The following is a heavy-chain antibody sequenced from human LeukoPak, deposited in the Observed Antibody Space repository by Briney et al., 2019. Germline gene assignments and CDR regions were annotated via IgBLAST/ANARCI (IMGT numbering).Heavy chain of an antibody. Sequence: PGGSLRLSCAASGFTFSSYAMNWVRQAPGKGLEWVSLISGGGGGTYYADSVKGRFTISRDNSENTLYLQMNSLSAYDTAVYYCAGDHYLGSGSRTDGMDVGGKGTTVTVSS. CDR2: ISGGGGGT. D-gene: IGHD3-10*01. CDR3: AGDHYLGSGSRTDGMDV. CDR1: GFTFSSYA. J-gene: IGHJ6*04. V-gene: IGHV3-23*01.